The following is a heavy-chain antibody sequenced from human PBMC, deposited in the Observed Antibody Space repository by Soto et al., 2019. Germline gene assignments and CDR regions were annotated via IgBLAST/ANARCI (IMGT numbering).Heavy chain of an antibody. CDR2: IFFTGIT. CDR1: GGSVTTGSYN. V-gene: IGHV4-61*01. Sequence: QVQLQESGPGLVRPSETLSLTCTVSGGSVTTGSYNWSWIRRPPGKGLEWIGNIFFTGITHYNPSLTNRVTMSVDTSKNQFSLTLTSVTAADTAVYYCARDGHGMDVWGQGTTVTVSS. CDR3: ARDGHGMDV. J-gene: IGHJ6*02.